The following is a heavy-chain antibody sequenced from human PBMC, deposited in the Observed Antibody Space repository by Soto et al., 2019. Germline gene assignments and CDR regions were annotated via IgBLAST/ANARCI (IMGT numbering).Heavy chain of an antibody. CDR3: AVAAVREIMAQESSGMAV. D-gene: IGHD3-10*01. CDR1: GGTLSDYA. CDR2: IMPTVDSA. Sequence: QVQLVQSGAEVKTPGSSVKVSCKASGGTLSDYAISWVRQAPGQGLEWMGGIMPTVDSANYAQNFQGRLTIAADASTSTANLELSSLRSDDTAVYYCAVAAVREIMAQESSGMAVWGQGTTVIVSS. J-gene: IGHJ6*02. V-gene: IGHV1-69*01.